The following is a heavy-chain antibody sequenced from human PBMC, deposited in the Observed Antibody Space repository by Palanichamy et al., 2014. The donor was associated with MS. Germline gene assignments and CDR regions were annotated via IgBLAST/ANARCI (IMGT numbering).Heavy chain of an antibody. CDR2: IYPYDSDT. Sequence: EVQLVQSGAEVKKPGESLKVSCKGSGYIFTSYWIGWVRQMPGKGLEWMGIIYPYDSDTRYSPSFQGQVTISADKSISTAYLQWSSLKASDTAMYYCARHPTTYSYDDSGYYGVPTGYFDLWGRGTLVTVSS. D-gene: IGHD3-22*01. J-gene: IGHJ2*01. CDR1: GYIFTSYW. V-gene: IGHV5-51*01. CDR3: ARHPTTYSYDDSGYYGVPTGYFDL.